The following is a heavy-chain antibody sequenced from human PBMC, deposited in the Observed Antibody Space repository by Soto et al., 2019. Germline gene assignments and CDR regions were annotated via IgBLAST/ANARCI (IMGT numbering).Heavy chain of an antibody. CDR2: ISGSGGST. Sequence: GGSLRLSCAASGFTFISYAMSWVLQAPGKGLEWVSAISGSGGSTYYADSVKGRFTISRDNSKNTLYLQMNSLRAEDTAVYYCASRGYSGWRDYWGQGTLVTVSS. CDR3: ASRGYSGWRDY. V-gene: IGHV3-23*01. D-gene: IGHD5-12*01. CDR1: GFTFISYA. J-gene: IGHJ4*02.